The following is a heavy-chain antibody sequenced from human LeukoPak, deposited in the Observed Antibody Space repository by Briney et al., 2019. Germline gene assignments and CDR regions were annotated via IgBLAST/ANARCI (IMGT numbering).Heavy chain of an antibody. Sequence: SETMSLTCTVYGGSMSSHYWSWIRQPPGKGLEWIGYIYYSGSTNYNPSLKSRVTISVDTSKNQFSLKLSSVTAADTAVYYCARLTMVRGVIYFDYWGQGTLVTVSS. V-gene: IGHV4-59*11. D-gene: IGHD3-10*01. CDR3: ARLTMVRGVIYFDY. CDR2: IYYSGST. CDR1: GGSMSSHY. J-gene: IGHJ4*02.